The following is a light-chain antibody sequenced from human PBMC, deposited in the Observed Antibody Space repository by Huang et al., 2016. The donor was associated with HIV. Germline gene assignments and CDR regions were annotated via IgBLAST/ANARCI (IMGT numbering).Light chain of an antibody. CDR3: QQYNNWPPLT. J-gene: IGKJ4*01. V-gene: IGKV3-15*01. Sequence: EIVMTQSPATLSVSPGERATLSCRASQSVSSNLAWYQQKPGQALRRLIYGASTRATGIPARFSGSGSGTEFTLTISSLQSEDFAVYYCQQYNNWPPLTFGGGTKVEIK. CDR1: QSVSSN. CDR2: GAS.